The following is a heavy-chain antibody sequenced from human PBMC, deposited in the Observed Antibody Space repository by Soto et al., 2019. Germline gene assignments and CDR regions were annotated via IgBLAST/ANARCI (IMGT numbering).Heavy chain of an antibody. CDR3: ARQLTAAADVDY. V-gene: IGHV5-51*01. CDR2: IDPGDSET. CDR1: GYGFASYW. Sequence: GESLKISCKGSGYGFASYWIAWVRQMPGKGLEWMGIIDPGDSETRYSPSFQGQVTISADKSITTAYLQWSSLKASDTAMYYCARQLTAAADVDYWGQGTLVTVSS. J-gene: IGHJ4*02. D-gene: IGHD6-13*01.